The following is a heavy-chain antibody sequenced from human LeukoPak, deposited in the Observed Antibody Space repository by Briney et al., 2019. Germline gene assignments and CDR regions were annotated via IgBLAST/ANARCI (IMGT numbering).Heavy chain of an antibody. J-gene: IGHJ4*02. V-gene: IGHV3-21*01. D-gene: IGHD3-16*01. Sequence: GGSLRLSCAASGFTFSTYSMNWVRQAPGKGLEWVSSISSSSSYIYYADSVKGRFTISRDNAKNSLYLQMNSLRAEDTAVYYCARGNLYDYVWGTYGDYWGQGTLVTVSS. CDR1: GFTFSTYS. CDR2: ISSSSSYI. CDR3: ARGNLYDYVWGTYGDY.